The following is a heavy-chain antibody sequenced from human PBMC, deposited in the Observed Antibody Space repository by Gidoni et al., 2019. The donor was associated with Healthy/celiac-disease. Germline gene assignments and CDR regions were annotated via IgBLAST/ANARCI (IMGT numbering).Heavy chain of an antibody. CDR3: AKGGQNYDFWSGYEPTEDFDY. CDR1: GFTFSSYA. Sequence: EVQLLEPGGGLVQPGGSLRLACAAPGFTFSSYAMSWVRQAPGKGLEWVSAISGSGGSTYYADSVKGRFTISRDNSKNTLYLQMNSLRAEDTAVYYCAKGGQNYDFWSGYEPTEDFDYWGQGTLVTVSS. J-gene: IGHJ4*02. CDR2: ISGSGGST. V-gene: IGHV3-23*01. D-gene: IGHD3-3*01.